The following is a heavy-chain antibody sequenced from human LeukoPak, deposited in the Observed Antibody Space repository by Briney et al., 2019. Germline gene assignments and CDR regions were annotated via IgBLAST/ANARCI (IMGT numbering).Heavy chain of an antibody. CDR1: GGSFSSYY. V-gene: IGHV4-59*08. CDR3: ARPSIAAAWSPLDY. D-gene: IGHD6-13*01. Sequence: SETLSLTCTISGGSFSSYYWSWIRQPPGKGLEWIGYIYYSGSTNYNPSLKSRVTISVDTSKNQFSLKLSSVTAADTAVYYCARPSIAAAWSPLDYWGQGTLVTVSS. J-gene: IGHJ4*02. CDR2: IYYSGST.